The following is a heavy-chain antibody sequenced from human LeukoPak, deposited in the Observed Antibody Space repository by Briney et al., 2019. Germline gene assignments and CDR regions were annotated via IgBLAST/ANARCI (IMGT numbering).Heavy chain of an antibody. V-gene: IGHV3-23*01. Sequence: PGGSLRLSCAASGFTFSSYAMHWVRQAPGKGLEWVSSINNSGGSTYYADSVKGRFTISRDNSKNTLYVQMNSLRAEDTAVYYCAKVRTGHYFDYWGQGTLVTVSS. CDR3: AKVRTGHYFDY. D-gene: IGHD3/OR15-3a*01. CDR1: GFTFSSYA. CDR2: INNSGGST. J-gene: IGHJ4*02.